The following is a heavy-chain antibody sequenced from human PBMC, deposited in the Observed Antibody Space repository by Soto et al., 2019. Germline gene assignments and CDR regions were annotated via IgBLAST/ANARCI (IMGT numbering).Heavy chain of an antibody. CDR2: IYYSGII. CDR1: GGSISSGDYY. J-gene: IGHJ3*02. Sequence: QVQLQESGPGLVKPSQTLSLTCSVSGGSISSGDYYWSWIRQPPGKGLEWIAYIYYSGIIYYNPSLQCRVPMSRDTSKNQFFLNLDSVTAADTAVYYCAREVGEVDYSSSSDAFDIWGQGTMVTVSS. V-gene: IGHV4-30-4*01. CDR3: AREVGEVDYSSSSDAFDI. D-gene: IGHD6-6*01.